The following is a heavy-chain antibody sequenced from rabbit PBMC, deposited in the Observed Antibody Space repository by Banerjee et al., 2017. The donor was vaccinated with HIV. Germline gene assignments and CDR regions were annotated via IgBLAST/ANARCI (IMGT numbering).Heavy chain of an antibody. CDR2: INTSSGNS. V-gene: IGHV1S45*01. D-gene: IGHD6-1*01. CDR1: GFSFSNKYV. J-gene: IGHJ4*01. CDR3: ARSFAGYAGYGYATAFNL. Sequence: QEQLEESGGDLVKPEGSLTLTCTASGFSFSNKYVMCWVRQAPGKGLEWIACINTSSGNSVYASWAKGLFTISKTASTTVTLQLDSLTAADTATYFCARSFAGYAGYGYATAFNLWGQGTLVTVS.